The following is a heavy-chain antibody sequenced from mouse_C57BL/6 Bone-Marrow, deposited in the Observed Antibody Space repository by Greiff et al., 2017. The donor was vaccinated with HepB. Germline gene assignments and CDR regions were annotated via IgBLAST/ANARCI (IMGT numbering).Heavy chain of an antibody. CDR1: GYTFTNYW. J-gene: IGHJ4*01. CDR2: IYPGGGYT. Sequence: VQLVESGAELVRPGTSVKMSCKASGYTFTNYWIGWAKQRPGHGLEWIGDIYPGGGYTNYNEKFKGKATLTADKSSSTAYMQFSSLTSEDSAIYYCARVYYDYGYYAMDYWGQGTSVTVSS. D-gene: IGHD2-4*01. V-gene: IGHV1-63*01. CDR3: ARVYYDYGYYAMDY.